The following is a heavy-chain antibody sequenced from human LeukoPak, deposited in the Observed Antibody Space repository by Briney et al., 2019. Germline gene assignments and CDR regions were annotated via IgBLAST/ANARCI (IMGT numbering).Heavy chain of an antibody. D-gene: IGHD5-12*01. J-gene: IGHJ4*02. CDR3: ARVSRGGYDYGGYFDY. CDR1: GGSISSGDYY. Sequence: PSETLSLTCTVSGGSISSGDYYWSWIRQPPGKGLEWIGYIYYSGSTYYNPSLKSRVTISVDTSKNQFSLKLSSVTAADTAVYYCARVSRGGYDYGGYFDYWGQGTLVTVSS. CDR2: IYYSGST. V-gene: IGHV4-30-4*01.